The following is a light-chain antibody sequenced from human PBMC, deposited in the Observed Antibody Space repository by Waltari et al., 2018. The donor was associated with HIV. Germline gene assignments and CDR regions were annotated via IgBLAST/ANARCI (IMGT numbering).Light chain of an antibody. V-gene: IGLV6-57*01. CDR1: SGSIASNY. J-gene: IGLJ3*02. Sequence: NFMLTQPHSVSESPGKTVTISCTRSSGSIASNYVQWYQQPPGSSPTTVIYEENQRPAGVHDRCSGSIDSSATSASLTSSGLKTEDEADYYCQAYDSSNHWVFGGGTKLTVL. CDR2: EEN. CDR3: QAYDSSNHWV.